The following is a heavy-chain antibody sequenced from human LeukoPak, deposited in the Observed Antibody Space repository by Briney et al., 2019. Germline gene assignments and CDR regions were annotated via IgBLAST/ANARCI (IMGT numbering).Heavy chain of an antibody. CDR3: ARPQGFQLLDFEY. CDR1: GGSISGSGYY. Sequence: PSETLSLTCSVSGGSISGSGYYWGWIHQSPGKGLQYIGSIYYSGSTYYYPPLTSRVTLSVDTFKNQFSLKLSSLTAADTAVYYCARPQGFQLLDFEYWGQGTLVTVSS. J-gene: IGHJ4*02. CDR2: IYYSGST. V-gene: IGHV4-39*01. D-gene: IGHD2-2*01.